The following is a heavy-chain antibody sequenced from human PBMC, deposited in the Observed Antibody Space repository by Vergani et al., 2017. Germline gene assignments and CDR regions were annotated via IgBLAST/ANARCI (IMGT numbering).Heavy chain of an antibody. CDR2: IKSTFDRGTT. Sequence: EVQLVESGGGIVKPGGSLRLSCVASGFSFRHAWMNWVRRTPGKGLEWVGRIKSTFDRGTTDYAAAVKGRFTISRDDSKNTLFLQMNGLKTEDIGVYYCTTDPRYCGDGSCYWLRDHHYYGMDVWGQGTTVTVFS. CDR3: TTDPRYCGDGSCYWLRDHHYYGMDV. D-gene: IGHD2-21*01. CDR1: GFSFRHAW. V-gene: IGHV3-15*07. J-gene: IGHJ6*02.